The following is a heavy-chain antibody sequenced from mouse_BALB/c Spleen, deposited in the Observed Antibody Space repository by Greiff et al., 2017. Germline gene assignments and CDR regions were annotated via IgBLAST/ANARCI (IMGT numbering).Heavy chain of an antibody. D-gene: IGHD1-1*01. V-gene: IGHV1-80*01. Sequence: QVQLQQSGAELVRPGSSVKISCKASGYAFSSYWMNWVKQRPGQGLEWIGQIYPGDGDTNYNGKFKGKATLTADKSSSTAYMQLSSLTSEDSAVYFCARKLNYYGSSGYFDYWGQGTTLTVSS. CDR1: GYAFSSYW. CDR3: ARKLNYYGSSGYFDY. CDR2: IYPGDGDT. J-gene: IGHJ2*01.